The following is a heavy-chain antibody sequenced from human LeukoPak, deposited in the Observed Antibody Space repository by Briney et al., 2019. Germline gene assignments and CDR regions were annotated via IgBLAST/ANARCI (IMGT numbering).Heavy chain of an antibody. CDR3: ARLLRFLEWLRPHYYMDV. CDR1: GGSFSSYY. CDR2: INHSGST. J-gene: IGHJ6*03. D-gene: IGHD3-3*01. Sequence: SETLSLTCAVYGGSFSSYYWSWIRQPPGKGLEWIGEINHSGSTNYNPSLKSRVTISVDTSKNQFSLKLSSVTAADTAVYYCARLLRFLEWLRPHYYMDVWGKGTTVTVSS. V-gene: IGHV4-34*01.